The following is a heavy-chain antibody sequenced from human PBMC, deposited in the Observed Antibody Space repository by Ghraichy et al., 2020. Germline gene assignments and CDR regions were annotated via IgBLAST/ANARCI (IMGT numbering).Heavy chain of an antibody. D-gene: IGHD3-9*01. Sequence: GGSLRLSCAASGFAFSTYAMHWVRQAPGKGLEYVASISSNGGSTSYANSVRDRFTISRDNSKKTLYLQMGSLRTEDMAVYYCARVGNYDILTGYQDYLGQGPLVTVSS. CDR3: ARVGNYDILTGYQDY. CDR2: ISSNGGST. J-gene: IGHJ4*02. CDR1: GFAFSTYA. V-gene: IGHV3-64*01.